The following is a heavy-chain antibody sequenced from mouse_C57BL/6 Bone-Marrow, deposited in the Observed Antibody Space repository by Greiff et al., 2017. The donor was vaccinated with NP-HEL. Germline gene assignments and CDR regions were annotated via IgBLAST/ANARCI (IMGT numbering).Heavy chain of an antibody. Sequence: EVQVVESGGGLVQPKGSLKLSCAASGFSFTTYAMNWVRQAPGKGLEWVARIRSKSNNYATYSADSVKDRFTISRDESGSMHYLQMNIWKTEDTAMYYCVRLGAYWGQGTLVTVSA. CDR3: VRLGAY. CDR2: IRSKSNNYAT. D-gene: IGHD3-3*01. J-gene: IGHJ3*01. V-gene: IGHV10-1*01. CDR1: GFSFTTYA.